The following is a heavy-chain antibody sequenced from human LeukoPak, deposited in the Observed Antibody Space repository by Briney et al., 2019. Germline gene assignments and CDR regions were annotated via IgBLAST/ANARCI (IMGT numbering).Heavy chain of an antibody. CDR1: GGSISSSSYY. J-gene: IGHJ4*02. D-gene: IGHD1-26*01. CDR3: ARGVGANLDY. CDR2: LYYSGST. Sequence: SETLSLTCTVYGGSISSSSYYWGWIRKPPGKGLAWIGSLYYSGSTYYNPSLKSLVTISVDTSKNQISLTLSSVTAADTAVYYCARGVGANLDYWGQGTLVTVSS. V-gene: IGHV4-39*01.